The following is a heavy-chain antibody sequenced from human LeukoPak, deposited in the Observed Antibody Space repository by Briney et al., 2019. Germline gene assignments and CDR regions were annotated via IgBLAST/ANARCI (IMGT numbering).Heavy chain of an antibody. CDR1: GYTFTGYY. D-gene: IGHD3-22*01. CDR3: ATDTWGYYDSSNYYRQADY. Sequence: ASVKVSCKASGYTFTGYYMHWVRQAPGQGLEWMGRINPNSGGTNYAQKFQGRVTMTRDTSISTAYMELSRLRSDDTAVYYCATDTWGYYDSSNYYRQADYCGQGTLVTVSS. CDR2: INPNSGGT. J-gene: IGHJ4*02. V-gene: IGHV1-2*06.